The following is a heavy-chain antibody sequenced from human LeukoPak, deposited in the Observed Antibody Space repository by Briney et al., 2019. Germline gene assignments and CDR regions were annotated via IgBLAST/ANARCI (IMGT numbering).Heavy chain of an antibody. CDR3: ATGIGFERSSGWFEEIHY. J-gene: IGHJ4*02. CDR2: FDPEDGET. D-gene: IGHD6-19*01. Sequence: ASVKVSCKVSGYTLTELSMHWVRQAPGKGLEWMGGFDPEDGETIYAQKFQGRVTMTEDTSTDTAYMELSSLRSEDTAVYYCATGIGFERSSGWFEEIHYWGQGTLVTVSS. CDR1: GYTLTELS. V-gene: IGHV1-24*01.